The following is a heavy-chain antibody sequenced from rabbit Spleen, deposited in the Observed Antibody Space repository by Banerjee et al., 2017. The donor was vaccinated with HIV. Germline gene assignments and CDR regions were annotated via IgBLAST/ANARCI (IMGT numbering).Heavy chain of an antibody. CDR3: ARDLASVVGWNFNL. D-gene: IGHD3-1*01. CDR1: GFSFSSSYY. V-gene: IGHV1S45*01. J-gene: IGHJ4*01. CDR2: IYGGDGHST. Sequence: QQQLEESGGGLVKPGGTLTLTCTASGFSFSSSYYMCWVRQAPGKGLESIACIYGGDGHSTWYASWAKGRFTISRTSSTTVTLQMTSLTAADTATYFCARDLASVVGWNFNLWGPGTLVTVS.